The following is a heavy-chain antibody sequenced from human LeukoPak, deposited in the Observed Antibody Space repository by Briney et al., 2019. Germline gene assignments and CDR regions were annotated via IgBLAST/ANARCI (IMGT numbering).Heavy chain of an antibody. CDR1: GGSFRGYY. CDR3: ARGYNWNRGNWFDP. V-gene: IGHV4-34*01. D-gene: IGHD1-20*01. Sequence: SETLSLTCAVYGGSFRGYYWSWIRQPPGKGLEWIGEINHSGSTNYNPSLKSRVTISVDTSKNQFSLKLSSVTAADTAVYYCARGYNWNRGNWFDPWGQGTLVTVSS. CDR2: INHSGST. J-gene: IGHJ5*02.